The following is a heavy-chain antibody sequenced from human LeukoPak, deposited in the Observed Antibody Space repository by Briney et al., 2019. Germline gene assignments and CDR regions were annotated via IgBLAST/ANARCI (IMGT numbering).Heavy chain of an antibody. CDR1: GFTFSSYA. CDR3: AKDSSSWYFTDY. CDR2: ISGSGGST. D-gene: IGHD6-13*01. Sequence: PGGSLRHSCAASGFTFSSYAMSWVRQAPGKGLEWVSAISGSGGSTYYADSVKGRFTISRDNSKNTLYLQMNSLRAEDTAVYYCAKDSSSWYFTDYWGQGTLVTVSS. J-gene: IGHJ4*02. V-gene: IGHV3-23*01.